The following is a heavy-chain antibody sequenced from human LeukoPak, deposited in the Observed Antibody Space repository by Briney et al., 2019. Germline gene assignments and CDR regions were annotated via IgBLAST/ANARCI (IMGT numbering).Heavy chain of an antibody. CDR2: INPSGGST. D-gene: IGHD3-3*01. J-gene: IGHJ3*02. CDR1: GYTFTSYY. CDR3: ATAKNFWSGYYPLYAFDI. V-gene: IGHV1-46*01. Sequence: GASVKVSCKASGYTFTSYYMHWVRQAPGQGLEWMGIINPSGGSTSYAQKFQGRVTMTEDTSTDTAYMELSSLRSEDTAVYYCATAKNFWSGYYPLYAFDIWGQGTMVTVSS.